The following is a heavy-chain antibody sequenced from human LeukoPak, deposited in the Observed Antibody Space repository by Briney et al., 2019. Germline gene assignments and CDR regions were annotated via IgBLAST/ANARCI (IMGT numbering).Heavy chain of an antibody. CDR3: ARKRCDYYDSSGYYCHFDY. CDR2: VSSSSSYI. V-gene: IGHV3-21*01. D-gene: IGHD3-22*01. J-gene: IGHJ4*02. CDR1: GFTFSSYS. Sequence: AGSLRLSCAASGFTFSSYSMNWVRQAPGKGLEWVSSVSSSSSYIYYADSVKGRSTISRDNAKNSLYLQMNSLRAEDTAVYYCARKRCDYYDSSGYYCHFDYWGQGTLVTVSS.